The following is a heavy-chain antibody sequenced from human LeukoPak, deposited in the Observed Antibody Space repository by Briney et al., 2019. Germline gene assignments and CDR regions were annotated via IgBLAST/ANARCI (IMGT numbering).Heavy chain of an antibody. Sequence: GGSLRLSCAASGFALSSYEMNWVRQAPGKGLEWVSYISSSGSTIYYADSVKGRFAISRDNAKNSLYLQMNSLRAEDTAVYYCACFPSFYSRGWYAFDYWGQGTLVTVSS. J-gene: IGHJ4*02. V-gene: IGHV3-48*03. D-gene: IGHD6-19*01. CDR3: ACFPSFYSRGWYAFDY. CDR1: GFALSSYE. CDR2: ISSSGSTI.